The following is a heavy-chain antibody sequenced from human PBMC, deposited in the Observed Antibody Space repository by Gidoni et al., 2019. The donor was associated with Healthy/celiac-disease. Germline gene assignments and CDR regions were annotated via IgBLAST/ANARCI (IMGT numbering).Heavy chain of an antibody. D-gene: IGHD5-18*01. V-gene: IGHV3-30*18. Sequence: QVQLVESGGGVVQPGRSLRLYCAASGFTFSSYGMHWVRQAPGKGREWVAVISYDGSNKYYADSVKGRFTISRDNSKNTLYLQMNSLRAEDTAVYYCAKGDSYGHGFDYWGQGTLVTVSS. CDR3: AKGDSYGHGFDY. CDR2: ISYDGSNK. J-gene: IGHJ4*02. CDR1: GFTFSSYG.